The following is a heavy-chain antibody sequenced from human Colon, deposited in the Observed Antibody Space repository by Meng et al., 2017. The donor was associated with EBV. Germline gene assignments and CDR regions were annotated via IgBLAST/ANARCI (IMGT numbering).Heavy chain of an antibody. CDR3: GTLKYTSGFYGPAY. V-gene: IGHV7-4-1*02. CDR1: RYTFTRYP. CDR2: ISTNTGNP. J-gene: IGHJ4*02. Sequence: QVRLVQSGLECKKPGAPVRVSCKASRYTFTRYPMNWVLQAPGQGLEWMGWISTNTGNPTYAQGFTGRFVFSVDTSVSTAYLQISSLKAEDTAVYYCGTLKYTSGFYGPAYWGQGALVTVSS. D-gene: IGHD6-19*01.